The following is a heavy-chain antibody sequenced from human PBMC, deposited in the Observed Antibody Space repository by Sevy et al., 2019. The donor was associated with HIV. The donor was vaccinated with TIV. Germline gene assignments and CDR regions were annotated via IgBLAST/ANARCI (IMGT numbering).Heavy chain of an antibody. CDR2: ISSRDYFI. J-gene: IGHJ4*02. D-gene: IGHD5-18*01. CDR1: GFTFSDYY. V-gene: IGHV3-11*01. Sequence: GGSLRLSCTASGFTFSDYYMSWIRQAPGKGLEWISYISSRDYFIYYADSVKGRFTISRDNAKNSMFLHMSSPRAEDTALYYCARVRYTYGNFFFDYWGQGTLVTVSS. CDR3: ARVRYTYGNFFFDY.